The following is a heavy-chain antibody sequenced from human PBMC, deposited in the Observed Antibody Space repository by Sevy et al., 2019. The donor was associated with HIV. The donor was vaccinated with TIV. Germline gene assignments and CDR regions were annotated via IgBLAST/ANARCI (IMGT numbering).Heavy chain of an antibody. CDR3: TRNGGAFDNGFDP. CDR1: GFTFSSYD. CDR2: ISSSGSSI. Sequence: GGSLRLSCTASGFTFSSYDMNWVRHAPGKGLEWVSKISSSGSSIYYADSVKGRFTISRDNAKNSLNLQMNNLRAEDTAVYYCTRNGGAFDNGFDPWGQGTLVTVSS. D-gene: IGHD2-8*01. J-gene: IGHJ5*02. V-gene: IGHV3-48*03.